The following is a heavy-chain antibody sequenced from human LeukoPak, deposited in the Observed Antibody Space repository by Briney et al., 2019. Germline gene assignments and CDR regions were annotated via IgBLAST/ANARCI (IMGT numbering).Heavy chain of an antibody. CDR3: ARDQAAAADAFDI. V-gene: IGHV4-34*01. CDR1: GGSFSGYY. Sequence: KPSETLSLTCAVYGGSFSGYYWSWIRQPPGKGLEWIGEINHSGSTNYNPSLKSRVTISVDKSKNQFSLKLSSVTAADTAVYYCARDQAAAADAFDIWGQGTMVTVSS. J-gene: IGHJ3*02. CDR2: INHSGST. D-gene: IGHD6-13*01.